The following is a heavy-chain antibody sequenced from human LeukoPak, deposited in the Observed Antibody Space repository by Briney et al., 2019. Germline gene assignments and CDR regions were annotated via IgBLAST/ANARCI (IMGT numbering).Heavy chain of an antibody. D-gene: IGHD3-9*01. CDR3: AREKRYYDILTGYYPDAFDI. J-gene: IGHJ3*02. CDR1: GYTLTELS. CDR2: FDPEDGET. V-gene: IGHV1-24*01. Sequence: ASVKVSCKVSGYTLTELSMHWVRQAPGKGLEWMGGFDPEDGETIYAQKFQGRVTMTEDTSTDTAYMELSSLRSEDTAVYYCAREKRYYDILTGYYPDAFDIWGQGTMVTVSS.